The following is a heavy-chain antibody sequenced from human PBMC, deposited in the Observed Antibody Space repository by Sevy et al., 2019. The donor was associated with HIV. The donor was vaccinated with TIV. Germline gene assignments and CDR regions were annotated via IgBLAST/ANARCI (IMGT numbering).Heavy chain of an antibody. CDR3: ARDHYEQWLVPDRYYYYYGMDV. D-gene: IGHD6-19*01. CDR2: INPNSGGT. CDR1: GYTFTGYY. Sequence: ASVKVSCKASGYTFTGYYMHWVRQAPGQGLEWMGWINPNSGGTNYAQKFQGRVTMTRDTSISTAYMELVRLRSDDTAVYYCARDHYEQWLVPDRYYYYYGMDVWGQGTTVTVSS. J-gene: IGHJ6*02. V-gene: IGHV1-2*02.